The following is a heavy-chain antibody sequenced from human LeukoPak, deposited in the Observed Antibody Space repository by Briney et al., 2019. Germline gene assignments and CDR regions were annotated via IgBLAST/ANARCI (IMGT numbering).Heavy chain of an antibody. J-gene: IGHJ4*02. Sequence: GGSLRLSCAASGFTFSSYSMNWVRQAPGKGLEWVSSISSSSSYIYYADSVKGRFTFSRNNAKNSLYLQMNSLRADDTAVYYCARDSDWNDGLDYWGQGTLVTVSS. CDR3: ARDSDWNDGLDY. CDR1: GFTFSSYS. CDR2: ISSSSSYI. D-gene: IGHD1-1*01. V-gene: IGHV3-21*01.